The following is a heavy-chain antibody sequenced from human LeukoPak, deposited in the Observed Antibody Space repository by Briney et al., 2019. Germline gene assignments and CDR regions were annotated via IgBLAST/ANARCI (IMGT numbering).Heavy chain of an antibody. J-gene: IGHJ4*02. V-gene: IGHV1-2*02. CDR1: GYTFTGYY. CDR2: INPNSGGT. D-gene: IGHD3-22*01. CDR3: ARSGYYYDSSGYQYYFDN. Sequence: VASVKVSCKASGYTFTGYYMHWVRQAPGQGLEWMGWINPNSGGTNYAQKFQGRVTMTRDTSISTAYMELSRLRSDDTAVYYCARSGYYYDSSGYQYYFDNWGQGTLVTVSS.